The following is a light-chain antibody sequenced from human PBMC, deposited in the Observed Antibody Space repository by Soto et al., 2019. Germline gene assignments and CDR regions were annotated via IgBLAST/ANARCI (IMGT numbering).Light chain of an antibody. Sequence: EIVMTQSPVTLSVSPGERATLSCRASHDVSSRLAWYQQKPGQAPRLLIYDASTRATGLPARFSGSGSVTEFTLTISSLQSEDFAVYYCQHYTNWPLTFGGGTKVEIK. CDR1: HDVSSR. CDR2: DAS. V-gene: IGKV3D-15*01. J-gene: IGKJ4*01. CDR3: QHYTNWPLT.